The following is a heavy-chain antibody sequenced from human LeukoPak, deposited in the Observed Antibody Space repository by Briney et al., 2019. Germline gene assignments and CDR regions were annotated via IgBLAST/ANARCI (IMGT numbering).Heavy chain of an antibody. Sequence: HGESLKISCKGSGYSFTSYWIGWVRQMPGKGLEWVGIIYPGDSDTRYSPSFQGQVTFSADKSISIVYLQWSSLKASDTAMYNCARLMTTVTIRILGAFDIWGQGTMVTVSS. CDR2: IYPGDSDT. D-gene: IGHD4-17*01. CDR3: ARLMTTVTIRILGAFDI. CDR1: GYSFTSYW. V-gene: IGHV5-51*01. J-gene: IGHJ3*02.